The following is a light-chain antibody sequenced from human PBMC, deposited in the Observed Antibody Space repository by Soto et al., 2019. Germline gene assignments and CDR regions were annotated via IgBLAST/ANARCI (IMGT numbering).Light chain of an antibody. CDR1: QGISNW. V-gene: IGKV1-5*01. CDR3: QQYDSFPWT. CDR2: DAS. J-gene: IGKJ1*01. Sequence: DIQMTQSPSTLSASVGDRVTITCRASQGISNWLAWYQQKPGKPPKLLIYDASGLDSGVPSRFSGSGYGTEFTLTISGLQTEDFATFFCQQYDSFPWTFGQGTNVDIK.